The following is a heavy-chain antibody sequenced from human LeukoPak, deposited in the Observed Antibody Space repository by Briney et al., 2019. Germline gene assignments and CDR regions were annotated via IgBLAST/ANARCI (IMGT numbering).Heavy chain of an antibody. J-gene: IGHJ4*02. CDR2: IYYSGST. V-gene: IGHV4-31*03. D-gene: IGHD3-10*01. CDR3: ARRGDGSAEFDY. Sequence: TSETLSLTCTVSGGSISSGGYYWSWIRQHPGKGLEWTGYIYYSGSTYYNPSLKSRVTISVDTSKNQFSLKLSSVTAADTAVYYCARRGDGSAEFDYWGQGTLVTVSS. CDR1: GGSISSGGYY.